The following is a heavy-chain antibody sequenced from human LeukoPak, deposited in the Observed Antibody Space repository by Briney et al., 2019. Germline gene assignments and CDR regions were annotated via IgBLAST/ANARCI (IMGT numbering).Heavy chain of an antibody. D-gene: IGHD3-10*02. V-gene: IGHV3-30*18. CDR3: AELGITMIGGV. CDR2: ISYDGSNK. CDR1: GFTFTNYG. Sequence: GGSLRLSCAASGFTFTNYGMHWVRQAPGKGLEWVAVISYDGSNKYYADSVKGRFTISRDNAKNSLYLQMNSLRAEDTAVYYCAELGITMIGGVWGKGTTVTISS. J-gene: IGHJ6*04.